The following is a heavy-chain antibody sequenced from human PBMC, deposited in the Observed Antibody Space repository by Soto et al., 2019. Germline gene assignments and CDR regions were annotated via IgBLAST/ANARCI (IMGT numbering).Heavy chain of an antibody. D-gene: IGHD3-10*01. V-gene: IGHV3-23*01. Sequence: EVQLLESGGGLVQPGGSLRLSCAASGFTFSTYAMSWVRQAPVKGLEWVSTLSGSGGTTYYADSVKGRFTISRDNSQNTLYLQMNSLRAEDTAVYFCARYSITMVGGVLYGMDVWGQGTTVTVSS. J-gene: IGHJ6*02. CDR2: LSGSGGTT. CDR3: ARYSITMVGGVLYGMDV. CDR1: GFTFSTYA.